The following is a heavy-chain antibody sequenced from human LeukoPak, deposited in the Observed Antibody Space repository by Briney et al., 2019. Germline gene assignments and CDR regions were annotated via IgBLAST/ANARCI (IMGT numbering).Heavy chain of an antibody. V-gene: IGHV3-48*02. CDR2: IGSSNHAI. Sequence: HPGGSLRLSCAASGFIFSSYSMSWVRQAPGKGLEWLSYIGSSNHAIYYADSVKGRFTISRDNAKNSLFLQMNSLRDEDTAVYYCARGYYSLGYFDYWGQGALVTVSS. J-gene: IGHJ4*02. CDR3: ARGYYSLGYFDY. CDR1: GFIFSSYS. D-gene: IGHD3-22*01.